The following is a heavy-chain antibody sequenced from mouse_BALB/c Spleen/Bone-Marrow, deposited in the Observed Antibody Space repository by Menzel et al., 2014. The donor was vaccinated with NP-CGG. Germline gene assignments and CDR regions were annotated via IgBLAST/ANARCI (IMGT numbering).Heavy chain of an antibody. V-gene: IGHV1-69*01. CDR2: IDTSDSYT. CDR1: GYTFTDNW. J-gene: IGHJ4*01. CDR3: ARGGHDFSLDY. D-gene: IGHD2-4*01. Sequence: QVQLQQSGAELEMPGASVKMSCKASGYTFTDNWIYWVKQRPGQGLEWIGAIDTSDSYTNYNQKFMGKASLTVDASSSTAYMQVSSLTSGDSAVYYCARGGHDFSLDYWGQGTSVTVSS.